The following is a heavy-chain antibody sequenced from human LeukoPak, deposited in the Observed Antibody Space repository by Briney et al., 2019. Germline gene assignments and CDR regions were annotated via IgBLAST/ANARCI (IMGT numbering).Heavy chain of an antibody. CDR3: ATYFYGEYGSYYFDY. V-gene: IGHV4-4*02. J-gene: IGHJ4*02. Sequence: NTSETLSLTCAVSGAFITNSHWWSWARQPPGKGLEWIGEIYHSGTTNYNPSLKSRVTMSVDKSKNQFSLKLSSGTAADTAVYYCATYFYGEYGSYYFDYWGQGTLVTVSS. D-gene: IGHD4-17*01. CDR2: IYHSGTT. CDR1: GAFITNSHW.